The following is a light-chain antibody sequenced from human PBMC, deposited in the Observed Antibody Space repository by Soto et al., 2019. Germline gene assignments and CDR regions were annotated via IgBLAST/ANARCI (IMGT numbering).Light chain of an antibody. Sequence: DIVVTQSPLSLPVTPGEPASISCRSSQSLLHSDGYNYLDWYLQKPGQSPQLLIYLGSSRASGVPDRFSGSGSGTDFTLKISRVEAEDVGAYYCLQALQTPPWTFGQGTKVDIK. J-gene: IGKJ1*01. CDR1: QSLLHSDGYNY. V-gene: IGKV2-28*01. CDR2: LGS. CDR3: LQALQTPPWT.